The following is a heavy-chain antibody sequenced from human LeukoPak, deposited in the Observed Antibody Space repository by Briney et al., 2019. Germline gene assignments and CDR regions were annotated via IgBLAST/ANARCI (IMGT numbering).Heavy chain of an antibody. D-gene: IGHD3-3*01. CDR1: GFTFSGSA. CDR3: TSNLNDFWSGYYGEY. J-gene: IGHJ4*02. V-gene: IGHV3-73*01. Sequence: PGGSLRLSCAASGFTFSGSAMHWVRQASGKGLEWVGRIRSKANSYATAYAASVKGRFTISRDDSKNTAYLQMNSLKTEDTAVYYCTSNLNDFWSGYYGEYWGQGTLVTVSS. CDR2: IRSKANSYAT.